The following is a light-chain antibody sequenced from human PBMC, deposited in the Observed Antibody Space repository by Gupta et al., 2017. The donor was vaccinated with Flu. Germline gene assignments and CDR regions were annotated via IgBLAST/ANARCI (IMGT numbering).Light chain of an antibody. CDR2: NTA. V-gene: IGLV8-61*01. J-gene: IGLJ3*02. CDR3: ALYMGSGVWV. CDR1: YGSGSRSQY. Sequence: QTVVTQEPSLSVSPGGTVTLTCGSRYGSGSRSQYPSWYQQTPGQSPRTLIYNTATRSSGVPDRFSGSMLGNKAALTITGARADDEADYFCALYMGSGVWVFGGGTKVTVL.